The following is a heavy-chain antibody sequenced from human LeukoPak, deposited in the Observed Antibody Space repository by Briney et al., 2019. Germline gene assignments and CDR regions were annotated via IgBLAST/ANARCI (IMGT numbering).Heavy chain of an antibody. CDR3: TRAKYSAYDTTFDV. Sequence: GGSLRLSCAASGFTFSSYAMHWVRQAPGKGLEWVAIISSDGSNKYYADSVKGRFAIPRDNSKNTLYLQMSSLRAEDTAVFYCTRAKYSAYDTTFDVWGQGTMVTVSS. V-gene: IGHV3-30*09. D-gene: IGHD5-12*01. CDR1: GFTFSSYA. CDR2: ISSDGSNK. J-gene: IGHJ3*01.